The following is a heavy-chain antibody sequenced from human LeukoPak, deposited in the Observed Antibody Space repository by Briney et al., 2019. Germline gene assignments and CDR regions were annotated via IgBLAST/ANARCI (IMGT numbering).Heavy chain of an antibody. CDR3: AKFNSGEVRDYDCES. CDR2: IFGNGAGT. CDR1: GFTFRDYA. J-gene: IGHJ1*01. V-gene: IGHV3-23*01. D-gene: IGHD4-17*01. Sequence: GGSLRLSYTASGFTFRDYAMSWVRRAPGRGLEWVSLIFGNGAGTYYADSVKGRFTISRDNSKNTLYLQMTSLRGEDTAVYYCAKFNSGEVRDYDCESWGPGAQVTVSS.